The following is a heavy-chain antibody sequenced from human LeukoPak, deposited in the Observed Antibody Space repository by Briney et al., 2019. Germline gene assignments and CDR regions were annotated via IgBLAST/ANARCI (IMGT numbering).Heavy chain of an antibody. V-gene: IGHV4-59*01. CDR2: IYYSGST. Sequence: PSETLSLTCTVSGGSISSYYWSWIRQPPGKGLEWIGYIYYSGSTNYNPSLKSRVTISVDTSKNQFSLKLSSVTAADTAVYYCARDGVGYDFWSGYYYYMDVWGKGTTVTVSS. J-gene: IGHJ6*03. D-gene: IGHD3-3*01. CDR3: ARDGVGYDFWSGYYYYMDV. CDR1: GGSISSYY.